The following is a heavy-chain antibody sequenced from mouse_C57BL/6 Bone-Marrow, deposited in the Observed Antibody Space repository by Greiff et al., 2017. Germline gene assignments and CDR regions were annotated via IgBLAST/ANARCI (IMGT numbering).Heavy chain of an antibody. CDR2: INPNNGGT. CDR1: GYTFTDYN. V-gene: IGHV1-22*01. J-gene: IGHJ3*01. D-gene: IGHD2-2*01. CDR3: ARKIYYGYDGPFAY. Sequence: EVQLQQSGPELVKPGASVKMSCKASGYTFTDYNMHWVKQSHGKSLEWIGYINPNNGGTSSNQKFKGKATLTVNKSSSTAYMELRSLTSEDSAVYYCARKIYYGYDGPFAYWGQGTLVTVSA.